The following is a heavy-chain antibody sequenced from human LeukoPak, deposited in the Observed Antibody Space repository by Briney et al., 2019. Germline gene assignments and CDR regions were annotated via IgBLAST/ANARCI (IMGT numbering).Heavy chain of an antibody. Sequence: SGTLSLTCAVSGGSISSSNWRSWVRQPPGKGLEWIGEIYHSGSTNYNPSLKSRVTISVDKSKNQFSLKLSSVTAADTAVYYCARWIQLWLPAFDIWGQGTMVTVSS. CDR3: ARWIQLWLPAFDI. J-gene: IGHJ3*02. CDR2: IYHSGST. CDR1: GGSISSSNW. D-gene: IGHD5-18*01. V-gene: IGHV4-4*02.